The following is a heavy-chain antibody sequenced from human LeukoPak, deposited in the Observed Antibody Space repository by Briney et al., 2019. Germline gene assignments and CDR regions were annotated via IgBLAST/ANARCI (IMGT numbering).Heavy chain of an antibody. J-gene: IGHJ4*02. CDR1: GGSISSSSYY. V-gene: IGHV4-39*07. CDR2: IYYSGST. CDR3: ARATYGSGSYPHFDY. Sequence: PSETLSLTCTVSGGSISSSSYYWGWIRQPPGKGLEWIGSIYYSGSTYYNPSLKSRVTISVDTSKNQFSLKLSSVTAADTAVYYCARATYGSGSYPHFDYWGQGTLVTVSS. D-gene: IGHD3-10*01.